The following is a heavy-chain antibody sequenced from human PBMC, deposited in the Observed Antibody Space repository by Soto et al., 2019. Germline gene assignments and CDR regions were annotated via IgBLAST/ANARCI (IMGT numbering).Heavy chain of an antibody. J-gene: IGHJ1*01. CDR1: GFTFTTYA. CDR2: ISGSGRSA. CDR3: ARDYGESGY. D-gene: IGHD4-17*01. Sequence: GGSLRLSCAASGFTFTTYAMTWIRQAPGKGLEWVASISGSGRSANYSDSAKGRFVLSRDNSKNTVFLEMTSLRVGDSAVYFCARDYGESGYWGQGTLVTVSS. V-gene: IGHV3-23*01.